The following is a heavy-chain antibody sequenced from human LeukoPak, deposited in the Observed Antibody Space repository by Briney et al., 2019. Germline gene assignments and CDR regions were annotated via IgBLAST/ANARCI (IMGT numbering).Heavy chain of an antibody. V-gene: IGHV3-30*18. CDR2: ISYDGSNK. CDR1: GFGFSSFW. J-gene: IGHJ6*03. CDR3: AKEGRSSGRFSPYYYYYMDV. Sequence: GGSLRLSCAASGFGFSSFWMNWVRQAPGKGLEWVAVISYDGSNKYYADSVEGRFTISRDNSKNTLYLQMNSLRTEDTAVYYCAKEGRSSGRFSPYYYYYMDVWGKGTTVTVSS. D-gene: IGHD6-19*01.